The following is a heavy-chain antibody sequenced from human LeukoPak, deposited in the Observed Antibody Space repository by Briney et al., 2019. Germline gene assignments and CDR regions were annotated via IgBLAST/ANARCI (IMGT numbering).Heavy chain of an antibody. CDR3: ARDGLGSYDF. D-gene: IGHD3-10*01. J-gene: IGHJ4*02. CDR2: ISSNGRYI. V-gene: IGHV3-21*01. Sequence: GGSLRLSCAASGFDFSDYTINWVRQAPGKGLEWVSSISSNGRYIYYADSVKGRLTISRDNAKYSVYLQMNSLRAEDTAVYYCARDGLGSYDFWGQGTLVTVSS. CDR1: GFDFSDYT.